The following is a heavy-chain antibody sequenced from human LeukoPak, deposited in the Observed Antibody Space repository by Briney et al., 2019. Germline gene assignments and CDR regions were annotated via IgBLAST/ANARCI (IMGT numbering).Heavy chain of an antibody. V-gene: IGHV3-21*01. CDR1: GFTFSSYW. CDR2: ISSSSYI. J-gene: IGHJ3*02. CDR3: ARGLSSGFLDAFDI. Sequence: GGSLRLSCAASGFTFSSYWMSWVRQAPGKGLEWVSSISSSSYIYYADSVKGRFTISRDNAKNSLYLQMNSLRAEDTAVYYCARGLSSGFLDAFDIWGQGTMVTVSS. D-gene: IGHD3-22*01.